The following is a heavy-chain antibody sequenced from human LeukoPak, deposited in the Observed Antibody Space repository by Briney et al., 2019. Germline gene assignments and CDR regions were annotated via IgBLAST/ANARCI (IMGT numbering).Heavy chain of an antibody. CDR1: GGSISSGDYY. D-gene: IGHD2-15*01. J-gene: IGHJ4*02. CDR2: IYYSGST. Sequence: SETLSLTCTVSGGSISSGDYYWSWIRQPPGKGLEWIGYIYYSGSTYYNPSLKSRVTISVDTSKKQFSLKLTSVTAADTAVYYCAREVRGDFDYWGQGTLVTVSS. CDR3: AREVRGDFDY. V-gene: IGHV4-61*08.